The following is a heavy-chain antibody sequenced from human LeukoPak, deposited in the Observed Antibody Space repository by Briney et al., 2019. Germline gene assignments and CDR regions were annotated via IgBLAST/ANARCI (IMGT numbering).Heavy chain of an antibody. Sequence: EGSLRLSCAASGFTFSSYWMHWVRQAPGKGLVWVSRINSDGGSTSYADSVKGRFTISRDNAKNTLYLQMNSLRAEDTAVYYCARGYCSSTSCPQLHRYWGQGTLVTVSS. V-gene: IGHV3-74*01. CDR2: INSDGGST. D-gene: IGHD2-2*01. CDR1: GFTFSSYW. J-gene: IGHJ4*02. CDR3: ARGYCSSTSCPQLHRY.